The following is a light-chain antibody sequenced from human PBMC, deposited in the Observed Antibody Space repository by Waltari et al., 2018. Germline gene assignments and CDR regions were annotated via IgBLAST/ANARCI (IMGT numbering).Light chain of an antibody. J-gene: IGLJ2*01. V-gene: IGLV2-14*03. Sequence: QSALTQPASVSGSLGQSVTISCTGSTTALGTYEYVSWYQHHPGKAPTLIIFDVTNRPSGISTRFSGSKSGDTASLTISALQAEDEADYHCSSYATASALMVFGGGTRLTVL. CDR2: DVT. CDR3: SSYATASALMV. CDR1: TTALGTYEY.